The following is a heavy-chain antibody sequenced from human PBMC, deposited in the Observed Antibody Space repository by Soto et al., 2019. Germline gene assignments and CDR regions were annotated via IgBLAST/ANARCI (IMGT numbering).Heavy chain of an antibody. V-gene: IGHV3-72*01. CDR1: GFTFSDHY. J-gene: IGHJ4*02. D-gene: IGHD3-22*01. CDR2: TRNKANSYTT. CDR3: ARPPYDSSGYYPN. Sequence: LRLSCAASGFTFSDHYTDWVRQTPGKGLEWVGRTRNKANSYTTEYAASVKGRFTISRDDSKNSLYLLMNSLKTEDTAVYYCARPPYDSSGYYPNWGQGTLVTVSS.